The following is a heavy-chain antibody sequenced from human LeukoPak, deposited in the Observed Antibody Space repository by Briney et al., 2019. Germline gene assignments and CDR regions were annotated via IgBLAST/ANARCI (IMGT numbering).Heavy chain of an antibody. J-gene: IGHJ4*02. D-gene: IGHD4-17*01. V-gene: IGHV4-34*01. Sequence: SETLSLTCAVYGGSFSGYYWSWIRQPPGKGLEWIGEINHSGSTNYNPSLKSRVTISVDTSKNQFSLKLSSVTAADTAVYYCARLGYGDYGVDNWGQGTLVTVSS. CDR1: GGSFSGYY. CDR2: INHSGST. CDR3: ARLGYGDYGVDN.